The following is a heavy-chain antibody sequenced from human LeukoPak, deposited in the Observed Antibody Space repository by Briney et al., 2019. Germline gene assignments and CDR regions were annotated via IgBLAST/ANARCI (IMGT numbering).Heavy chain of an antibody. CDR2: IYYSGST. CDR3: AGHVYIAVAGPLGY. V-gene: IGHV4-59*08. CDR1: GGSISSYY. Sequence: SETLSLTCTVSGGSISSYYWSWIRQPPGKGLEWIGYIYYSGSTNYNPSLKSRVTISVDTSKNQFSLKLSSVTAADTAVYYCAGHVYIAVAGPLGYWGQGTLVTVSS. J-gene: IGHJ4*02. D-gene: IGHD6-19*01.